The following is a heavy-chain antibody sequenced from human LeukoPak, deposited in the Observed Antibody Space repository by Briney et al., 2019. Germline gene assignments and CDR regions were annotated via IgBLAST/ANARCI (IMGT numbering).Heavy chain of an antibody. CDR3: ARDPQWLARGWLDY. CDR2: INTNSGGR. J-gene: IGHJ4*02. V-gene: IGHV1-2*02. CDR1: GYTFTGYY. Sequence: ASVKVSCKASGYTFTGYYMHWVRQAPGQGLEWMGWINTNSGGRNYAQKFQGRVPMTRDTSISTAYMELSRLRSDDTAVYYCARDPQWLARGWLDYWGQGTLVTVSS. D-gene: IGHD6-19*01.